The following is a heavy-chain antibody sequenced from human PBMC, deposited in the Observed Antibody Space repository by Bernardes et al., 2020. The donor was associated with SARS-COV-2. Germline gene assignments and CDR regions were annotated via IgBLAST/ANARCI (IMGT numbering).Heavy chain of an antibody. CDR3: TRDERLARDDYYGLDV. Sequence: GGSLRLSCAASGFTFSRYWMHWVRQTPGKGLVWVSRIISDGSKTDYADSVKGRFTISRDNAKNTVYLQMNSLRAEDTAVYYCTRDERLARDDYYGLDVWGQGTTVTVSS. CDR1: GFTFSRYW. D-gene: IGHD6-25*01. V-gene: IGHV3-74*01. J-gene: IGHJ6*02. CDR2: IISDGSKT.